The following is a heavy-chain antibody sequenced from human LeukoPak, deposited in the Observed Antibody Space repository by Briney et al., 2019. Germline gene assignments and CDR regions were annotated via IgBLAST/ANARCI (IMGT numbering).Heavy chain of an antibody. J-gene: IGHJ4*02. V-gene: IGHV3-9*03. CDR3: AKAGGIAEPYYFDY. CDR1: GFTFDDYA. D-gene: IGHD6-13*01. Sequence: GGSLRLSCAASGFTFDDYAMHWVRQAPGEGLEWVSGISWNSGSIGYADSVKGRFTIPRDNAKNSLYLQMNSLRAEDMALYYCAKAGGIAEPYYFDYWGQGTLVTVSS. CDR2: ISWNSGSI.